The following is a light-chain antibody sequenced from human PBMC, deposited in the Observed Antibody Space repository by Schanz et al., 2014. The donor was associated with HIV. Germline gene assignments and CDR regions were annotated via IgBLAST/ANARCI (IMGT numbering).Light chain of an antibody. Sequence: QSALTQPASVSGSPGQSITISCTGSSNDIGRYNLLSWYQQYPGKAPKLMIYESTKRPSGVSNRFSGSKSGNTASLTISGLQAEDEADYYCSSYTTNGTWLFGGGTKLTVL. CDR3: SSYTTNGTWL. CDR1: SNDIGRYNL. CDR2: EST. V-gene: IGLV2-14*02. J-gene: IGLJ3*02.